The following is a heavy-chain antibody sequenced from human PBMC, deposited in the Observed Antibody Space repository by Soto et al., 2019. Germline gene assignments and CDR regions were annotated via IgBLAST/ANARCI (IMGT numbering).Heavy chain of an antibody. J-gene: IGHJ4*02. CDR2: IKQDGSEK. CDR3: ARSRRGGDYNRVDVCWVDY. Sequence: EVQLVESGGGLVQPGGSLRLSCAASGFTFSSYWMSWVRQAPGKGLEWVANIKQDGSEKYYVDSVKGRFTISRDNAKNSLYLQMNSLRAEDTAVYYCARSRRGGDYNRVDVCWVDYWGQGTLVTVSS. V-gene: IGHV3-7*01. CDR1: GFTFSSYW. D-gene: IGHD4-17*01.